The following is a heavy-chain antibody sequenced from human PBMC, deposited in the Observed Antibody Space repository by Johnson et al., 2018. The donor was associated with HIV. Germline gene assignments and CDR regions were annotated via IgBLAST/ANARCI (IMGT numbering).Heavy chain of an antibody. V-gene: IGHV3-9*01. CDR3: AKDLDADYEPVGAFDI. CDR2: ITWNSGSI. D-gene: IGHD4-17*01. J-gene: IGHJ3*02. CDR1: GLSFSNFG. Sequence: VQLVESGGGVVQPGKSLTLSCVGSGLSFSNFGIHWVRQAPGKGPEWVSGITWNSGSIGYADSVKGRFTISRDNAKNSLYLQMNSLRTEDTALYYCAKDLDADYEPVGAFDIWGQGTMVTVSS.